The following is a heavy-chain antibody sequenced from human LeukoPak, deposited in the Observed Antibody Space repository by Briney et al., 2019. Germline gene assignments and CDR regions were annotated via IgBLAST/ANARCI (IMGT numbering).Heavy chain of an antibody. CDR2: IRSKANNYAS. CDR1: GFTFSGSA. V-gene: IGHV3-73*01. J-gene: IGHJ5*02. CDR3: AKGGMAWELHPDWFDP. D-gene: IGHD1-26*01. Sequence: PGGSLKLSCAASGFTFSGSAMHWVRQASGKGLEWVGRIRSKANNYASGYAVSVKGRFTISRDDSKNTAYLQMNSLNTEDTAVYYCAKGGMAWELHPDWFDPWGQGTLVTVSS.